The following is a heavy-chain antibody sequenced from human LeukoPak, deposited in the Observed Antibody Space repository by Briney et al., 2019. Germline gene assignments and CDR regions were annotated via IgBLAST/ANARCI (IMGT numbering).Heavy chain of an antibody. CDR1: GFTFSNYA. J-gene: IGHJ4*02. Sequence: GGSLRLSCAASGFTFSNYAMSWVRQAPGKGLEWVSTISGGGGGTYYADSVKGRFTISRDSSKNTLFLQMNSLRAEDTAVYYCARGVFTLDNWGQGTLVTVSS. D-gene: IGHD3-3*01. V-gene: IGHV3-23*01. CDR3: ARGVFTLDN. CDR2: ISGGGGGT.